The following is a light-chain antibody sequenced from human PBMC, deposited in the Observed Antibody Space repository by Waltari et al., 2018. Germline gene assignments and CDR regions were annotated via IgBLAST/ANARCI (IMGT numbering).Light chain of an antibody. CDR3: QTGGHGTWV. CDR1: SGHSTNI. CDR2: VNSDGSH. V-gene: IGLV4-69*01. J-gene: IGLJ3*02. Sequence: QLVLTQSPSASASLGASVQLTCTLSSGHSTNIIAWLQQHPEKGPRYLMNVNSDGSHNKGVGIPDRFSGSSSGAERYLTISSLQSEDEADYYCQTGGHGTWVFGGGTRLTVL.